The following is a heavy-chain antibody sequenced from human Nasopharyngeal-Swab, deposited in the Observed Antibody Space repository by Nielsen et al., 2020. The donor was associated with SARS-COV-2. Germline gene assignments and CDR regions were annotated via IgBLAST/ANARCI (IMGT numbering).Heavy chain of an antibody. CDR3: AGDLELLTNYYALDY. Sequence: GGSLRPSCEAFGFIFNTYGMNWVRQAQGKGLEWISYISDDNTIFYADSVKGRFTTSRDNAKNSLSLHMKTLRDEDTAVYYCAGDLELLTNYYALDYWGQGTLVTVSS. V-gene: IGHV3-48*02. CDR2: ISDDNTI. CDR1: GFIFNTYG. D-gene: IGHD3-9*01. J-gene: IGHJ4*02.